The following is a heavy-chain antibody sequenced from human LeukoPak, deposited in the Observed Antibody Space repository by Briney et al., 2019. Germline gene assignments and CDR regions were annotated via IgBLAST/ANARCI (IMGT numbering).Heavy chain of an antibody. CDR2: ISWNSGSI. CDR3: AKEIPRWIVGATGFDY. Sequence: PGRSLRLSCAASGFTFDDYAMHWVRQAPGKGLEWVSGISWNSGSIDYADSVKGRFTISRDNAKNSLYLQMNSLRAEDTALYYCAKEIPRWIVGATGFDYWGQGTLVTVSS. CDR1: GFTFDDYA. V-gene: IGHV3-9*01. D-gene: IGHD1-26*01. J-gene: IGHJ4*02.